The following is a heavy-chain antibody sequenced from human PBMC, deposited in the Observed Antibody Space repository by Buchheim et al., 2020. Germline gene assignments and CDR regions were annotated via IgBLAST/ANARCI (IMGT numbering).Heavy chain of an antibody. CDR3: AKDPYSSSWERAYNWFDP. V-gene: IGHV3-23*01. D-gene: IGHD6-6*01. J-gene: IGHJ5*02. CDR1: GFTFSSYA. Sequence: EVQLLESGGGLVQPGGSLRLSCAASGFTFSSYAMSWVRQAPGKGLEWVSAISGSGGSTYYADSVKGRFTISRDNSKNTLYLQMNSLRAEDTAVYYCAKDPYSSSWERAYNWFDPWGQGTL. CDR2: ISGSGGST.